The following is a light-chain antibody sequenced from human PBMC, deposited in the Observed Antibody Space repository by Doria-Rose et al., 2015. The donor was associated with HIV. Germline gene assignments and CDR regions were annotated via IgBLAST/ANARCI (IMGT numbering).Light chain of an antibody. V-gene: IGKV1-39*01. CDR1: QSTGSF. CDR3: QQSYSTPLT. CDR2: AAS. J-gene: IGKJ4*01. Sequence: TQSPSSLSASVGDRVTITCRASQSTGSFLNWYQQKPGKAPKLLIYAASSLQNGAPSRFSGSGSGTDFTLTISSLQPEDFATYFCQQSYSTPLTFGGGTKVEIK.